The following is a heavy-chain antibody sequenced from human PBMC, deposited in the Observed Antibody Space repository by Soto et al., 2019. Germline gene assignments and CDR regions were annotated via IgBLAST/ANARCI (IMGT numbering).Heavy chain of an antibody. V-gene: IGHV1-18*01. CDR3: ARAGRDYRNYYGMDV. CDR1: GYTFTSYG. D-gene: IGHD4-4*01. Sequence: ASVKVSCKASGYTFTSYGISWVRQAPGRGLEWMGWISADNGNTNYAQKLQGRVTMTTDTSTSTAYMELRSLRSDDTAVYYCARAGRDYRNYYGMDVWGQGTTVTVSS. CDR2: ISADNGNT. J-gene: IGHJ6*02.